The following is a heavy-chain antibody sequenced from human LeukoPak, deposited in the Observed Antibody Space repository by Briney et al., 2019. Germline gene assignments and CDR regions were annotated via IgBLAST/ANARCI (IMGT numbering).Heavy chain of an antibody. CDR3: AKDRVSIAGRQDYYYYMDV. CDR2: IYSGGST. V-gene: IGHV3-66*01. Sequence: GGSLRLSCAASGFTVSSNYMSWVRQAPGKGLEWVSVIYSGGSTYYADSVKGRFTISRDNSKNTLYLQMNSLRAEDTAVYYCAKDRVSIAGRQDYYYYMDVWGKGTTVTVSS. CDR1: GFTVSSNY. D-gene: IGHD6-6*01. J-gene: IGHJ6*03.